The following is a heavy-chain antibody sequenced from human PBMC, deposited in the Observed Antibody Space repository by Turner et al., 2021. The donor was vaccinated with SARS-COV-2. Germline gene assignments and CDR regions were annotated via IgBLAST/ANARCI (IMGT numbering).Heavy chain of an antibody. CDR3: AKSGGMYCSGGNCYSSYFDY. Sequence: QVQLVESGGGVVQPGRSLRLSCAASGFPFSNSGVHWVRQAPGKGLEWVEVISYDGSNKYYADSVKGRFTNSRDNSKNTLYLQMNSLRAEDTAVYYCAKSGGMYCSGGNCYSSYFDYWGQGTLVTVSS. V-gene: IGHV3-30*18. CDR1: GFPFSNSG. D-gene: IGHD2-15*01. CDR2: ISYDGSNK. J-gene: IGHJ4*02.